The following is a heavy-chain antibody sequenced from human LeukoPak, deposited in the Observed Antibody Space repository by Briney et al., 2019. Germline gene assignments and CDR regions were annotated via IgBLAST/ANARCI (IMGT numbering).Heavy chain of an antibody. CDR3: ARPSGGTYYFDY. CDR2: IRYDGSTK. V-gene: IGHV3-30*02. J-gene: IGHJ4*02. CDR1: GFTFSSYG. D-gene: IGHD6-19*01. Sequence: GGSLRLSCAASGFTFSSYGMHWVRQAPGKGLEWVAFIRYDGSTKYYADSVKGRFTISRDNSKNTLYLQMNSLRAEDTAVYYCARPSGGTYYFDYWGQGTLVTVSS.